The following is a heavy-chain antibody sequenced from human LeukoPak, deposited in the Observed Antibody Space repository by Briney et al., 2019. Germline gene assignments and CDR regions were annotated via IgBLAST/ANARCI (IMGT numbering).Heavy chain of an antibody. CDR1: GGSISSSNW. CDR3: ARALEVVGATNYFDY. Sequence: PSETLSLTCAVSGGSISSSNWWSWVRQPPGKWLEWIGEIYHSGSTNYNPSLKSRVTISVDKSKNQFSLKLSSVTAADTAVYYCARALEVVGATNYFDYWGQGTLVTVSS. CDR2: IYHSGST. J-gene: IGHJ4*02. V-gene: IGHV4-4*02. D-gene: IGHD1-26*01.